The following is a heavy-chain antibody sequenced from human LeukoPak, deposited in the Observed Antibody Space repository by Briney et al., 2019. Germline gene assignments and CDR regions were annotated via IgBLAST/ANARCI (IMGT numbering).Heavy chain of an antibody. V-gene: IGHV3-48*01. J-gene: IGHJ4*02. CDR2: ISSSSSAI. CDR3: TRDSGRRRGVFNIDY. D-gene: IGHD3-10*01. CDR1: GFTFTTYG. Sequence: PGGSLRLSCAASGFTFTTYGMNWVRQAPGKGLEWISYISSSSSAIQYADSVKGRFTISRDNDKNSLYLQMNSLRAGDTAVYYCTRDSGRRRGVFNIDYWGQGTLVTVSS.